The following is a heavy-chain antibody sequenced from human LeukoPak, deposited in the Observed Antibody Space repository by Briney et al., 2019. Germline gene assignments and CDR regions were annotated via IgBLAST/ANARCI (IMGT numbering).Heavy chain of an antibody. D-gene: IGHD3-3*01. V-gene: IGHV3-30-3*01. CDR3: ARGATNYDFWSGYYQDV. CDR1: GFTFSSYA. Sequence: GGSLRLSCAASGFTFSSYAMHWVRQAPGKGLGWVALISYDGSNKYYADSVKGRFTISRDNSKNTLYLQMNSLRAEDTAVYYCARGATNYDFWSGYYQDVWGKGTTVTVSS. CDR2: ISYDGSNK. J-gene: IGHJ6*04.